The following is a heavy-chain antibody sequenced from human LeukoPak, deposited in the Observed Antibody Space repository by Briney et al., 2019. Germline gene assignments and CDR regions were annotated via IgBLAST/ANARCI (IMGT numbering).Heavy chain of an antibody. CDR3: AKDRLFGSGLNGPHYYYGMDV. D-gene: IGHD1-26*01. CDR2: ILHDGNNK. V-gene: IGHV3-30*18. CDR1: DFSFSNYG. Sequence: SGGSLRLSCAASDFSFSNYGMHWVRQAPGKGLEWVAVILHDGNNKHYAESVKGRFTISRDNSNNMLYLQMNSLRPEDTAVYYCAKDRLFGSGLNGPHYYYGMDVWGQGTTVTVSS. J-gene: IGHJ6*02.